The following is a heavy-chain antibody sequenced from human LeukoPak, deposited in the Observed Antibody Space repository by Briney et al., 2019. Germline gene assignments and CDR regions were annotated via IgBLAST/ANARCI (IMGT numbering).Heavy chain of an antibody. D-gene: IGHD3-16*01. CDR2: ISGSGGST. CDR3: AKYYVWWQIRVAAFDI. J-gene: IGHJ3*02. V-gene: IGHV3-23*01. Sequence: PGGSLRLSCAASGFTFSSYAMRWVRQAPGKGLEWVSAISGSGGSTYYADSVNGRFTISRDNSKNSMYLQMNSLRAEDTAVYYCAKYYVWWQIRVAAFDIWGQGTMVTVSS. CDR1: GFTFSSYA.